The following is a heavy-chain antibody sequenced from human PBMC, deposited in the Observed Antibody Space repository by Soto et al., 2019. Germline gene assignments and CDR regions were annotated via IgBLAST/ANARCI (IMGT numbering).Heavy chain of an antibody. CDR1: GFTFSSYA. V-gene: IGHV3-23*01. D-gene: IGHD3-22*01. Sequence: GGSLRLSCAASGFTFSSYAMSWVRQAPGKGLEWVSAISGSGGSTYYADSVKGRFTISRDNSKNTLYLQMNSLRAEDTAVYYCARGYYDSRNYYYAMDVWGQGTTVTVSS. CDR2: ISGSGGST. CDR3: ARGYYDSRNYYYAMDV. J-gene: IGHJ6*02.